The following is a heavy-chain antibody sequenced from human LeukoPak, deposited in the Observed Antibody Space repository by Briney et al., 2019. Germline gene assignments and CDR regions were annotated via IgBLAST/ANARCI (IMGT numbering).Heavy chain of an antibody. J-gene: IGHJ4*02. Sequence: PGGSLRLSCAASGFTFSSNYMSWVRQAPGKGLEWVSSISSSSSYIYYADSVKGRFTISRDNAKNSLYLQMNSLRAEDTAVYYCARGDGDYFYWGQGTLVTVSS. V-gene: IGHV3-21*01. D-gene: IGHD4-17*01. CDR2: ISSSSSYI. CDR3: ARGDGDYFY. CDR1: GFTFSSNY.